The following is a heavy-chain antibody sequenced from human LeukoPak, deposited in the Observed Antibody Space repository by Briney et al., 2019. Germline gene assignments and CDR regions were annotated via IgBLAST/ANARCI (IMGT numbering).Heavy chain of an antibody. CDR3: ARGFGSGTSPIDL. D-gene: IGHD3-10*01. Sequence: SETLSLTCTVSGRSISSVYWNWIRQSAGKGLEWIGRIYATDLTNYNPSLKSRVTLSVDMSKNELSLTLKSVTAADTAVYYCARGFGSGTSPIDLWGQGALSPSPQ. J-gene: IGHJ5*02. CDR1: GRSISSVY. V-gene: IGHV4-4*07. CDR2: IYATDLT.